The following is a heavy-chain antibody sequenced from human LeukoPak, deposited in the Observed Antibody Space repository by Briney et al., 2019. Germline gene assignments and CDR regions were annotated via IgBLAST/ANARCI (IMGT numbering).Heavy chain of an antibody. CDR3: ARSAAAGRIVATFAY. V-gene: IGHV1-46*01. J-gene: IGHJ4*02. D-gene: IGHD5-12*01. Sequence: ASVKVSCKASGYRFTSYYMFWVRQAPGQGLEWMGIINPSRGSASYAQKFQGRVTMTRDMSTSTVYMEMSSLRSEDTALYYCARSAAAGRIVATFAYWGQGTLVTVSS. CDR2: INPSRGSA. CDR1: GYRFTSYY.